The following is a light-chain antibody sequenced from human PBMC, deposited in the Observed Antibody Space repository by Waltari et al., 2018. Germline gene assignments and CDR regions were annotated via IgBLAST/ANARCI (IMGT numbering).Light chain of an antibody. CDR1: QSVSSSY. CDR3: HQYCSSIT. V-gene: IGKV3-20*01. J-gene: IGKJ5*01. Sequence: EIVLTQSPGTLSLSPGERATLSCRASQSVSSSYLAWYQQKPGQAPRLLIYGASSRATGIPDRFSGSGSGTDFTLTISRLEPEDFAVYYCHQYCSSITFGQWTRLEIK. CDR2: GAS.